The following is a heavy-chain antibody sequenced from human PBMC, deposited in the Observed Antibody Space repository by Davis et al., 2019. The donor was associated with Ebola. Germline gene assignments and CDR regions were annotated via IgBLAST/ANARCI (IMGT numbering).Heavy chain of an antibody. CDR1: GDRVSSNGAS. Sequence: HSQTLSLTCAISGDRVSSNGASWNWIRQSPSRGLEWLGRTYYMSKWYYDYAVSVKSRITINPDTSKNHVTLQLNSVTPEDSALYYCARGLWNFEYWGQGTLVTVSS. V-gene: IGHV6-1*01. J-gene: IGHJ4*02. D-gene: IGHD3-16*01. CDR2: TYYMSKWYY. CDR3: ARGLWNFEY.